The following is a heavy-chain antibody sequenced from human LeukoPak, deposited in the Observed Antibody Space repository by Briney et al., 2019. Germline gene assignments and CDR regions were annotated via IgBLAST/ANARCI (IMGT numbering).Heavy chain of an antibody. D-gene: IGHD3-10*02. J-gene: IGHJ4*02. V-gene: IGHV3-20*04. Sequence: GGSLRLSCAASGFTFDEYGMSWVRQAQGKGLEWVSGISLNGGATGYADSVKGRSTISRDNGKNSLYLQMNSLRAEDTALYYCVQSITMFIGWGQGTLVTVSS. CDR2: ISLNGGAT. CDR1: GFTFDEYG. CDR3: VQSITMFIG.